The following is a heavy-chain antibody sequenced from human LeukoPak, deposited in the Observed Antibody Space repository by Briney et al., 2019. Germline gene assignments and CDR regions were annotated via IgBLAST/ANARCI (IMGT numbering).Heavy chain of an antibody. CDR3: AKVSCTGGTCSSFDY. J-gene: IGHJ4*02. CDR1: GFTFSDYY. D-gene: IGHD2-8*02. Sequence: PGGSLRLSCAASGFTFSDYYMSWVRQAPGKGLEWVSSISGSGVYKYYTDSVKGRFTISRDNSKNTLYVQMNSLRAEDTAVYYCAKVSCTGGTCSSFDYWGQGTLATVSS. CDR2: ISGSGVYK. V-gene: IGHV3-23*01.